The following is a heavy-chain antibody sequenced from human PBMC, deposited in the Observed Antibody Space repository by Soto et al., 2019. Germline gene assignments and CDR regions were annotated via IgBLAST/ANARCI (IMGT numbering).Heavy chain of an antibody. V-gene: IGHV3-30*18. J-gene: IGHJ1*01. CDR3: AKGNFVNFPLLDW. D-gene: IGHD3-9*01. CDR2: ISSDGSKK. CDR1: GFTFSSFG. Sequence: QVQLVESGGGVVQPGRSLRLSCAASGFTFSSFGMHWVRQAPGRGLEWMTVISSDGSKKFYADSVRGRFTISRDNSKNTLYVEMNSLRAEDTAVYYCAKGNFVNFPLLDWWRQGTLVTVSS.